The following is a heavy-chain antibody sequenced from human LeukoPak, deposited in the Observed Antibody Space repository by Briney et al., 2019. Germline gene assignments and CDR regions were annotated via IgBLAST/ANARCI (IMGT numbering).Heavy chain of an antibody. V-gene: IGHV1-2*02. CDR2: INPNSGGT. Sequence: RASVKVSCKASGYTFTGYYMHWVRQAPGQGLEWMGWINPNSGGTNYAQKFQGRVTMTRDTSISTAYMELSRLRSDDTAVYYCARESYVDTAMVSGMDVWGQGTTVTVSS. CDR1: GYTFTGYY. CDR3: ARESYVDTAMVSGMDV. J-gene: IGHJ6*02. D-gene: IGHD5-18*01.